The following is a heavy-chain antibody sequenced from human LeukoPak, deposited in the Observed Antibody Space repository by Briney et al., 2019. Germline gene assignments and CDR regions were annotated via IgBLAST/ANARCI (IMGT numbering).Heavy chain of an antibody. J-gene: IGHJ6*02. CDR2: INPNSGST. Sequence: ASVKLSCKASGYTFTGYSMHWVRQAPGQGLEWLGWINPNSGSTNYAQNFQGRVTMTRGTSTSTVYMALSSLRSEDTAVYYCATPADITIFGVARSPNYYHCYGMDVWGQGTRATVSS. V-gene: IGHV1-2*02. D-gene: IGHD3-3*01. CDR3: ATPADITIFGVARSPNYYHCYGMDV. CDR1: GYTFTGYS.